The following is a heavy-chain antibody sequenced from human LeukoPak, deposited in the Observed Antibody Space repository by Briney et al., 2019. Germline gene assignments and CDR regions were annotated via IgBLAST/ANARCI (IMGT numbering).Heavy chain of an antibody. CDR3: ARVGYYDSSGYDDDFDY. D-gene: IGHD3-22*01. CDR2: ISWNSGSI. Sequence: GRSLRLSCAASGFAFDDYAMHWVRQAPGKGLEWVSGISWNSGSIGYADSVKGRFTISRDNAKNSLYLQMNSLRAEDTAVYYCARVGYYDSSGYDDDFDYWGQGTLVTVSS. J-gene: IGHJ4*02. CDR1: GFAFDDYA. V-gene: IGHV3-9*01.